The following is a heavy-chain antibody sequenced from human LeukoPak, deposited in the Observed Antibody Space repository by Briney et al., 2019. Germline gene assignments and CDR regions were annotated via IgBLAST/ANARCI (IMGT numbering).Heavy chain of an antibody. CDR1: GGSISSYH. Sequence: AETLSLTCTVSGGSISSYHWSWIRQPPGKGLEWIGYIYYSGNINYNPSLKSRVTISLDTSKKQFSLKLYSVTAADTAVYYCARANVAAAGRIDFWGQGTLVTVSS. V-gene: IGHV4-59*01. D-gene: IGHD6-13*01. CDR2: IYYSGNI. J-gene: IGHJ4*02. CDR3: ARANVAAAGRIDF.